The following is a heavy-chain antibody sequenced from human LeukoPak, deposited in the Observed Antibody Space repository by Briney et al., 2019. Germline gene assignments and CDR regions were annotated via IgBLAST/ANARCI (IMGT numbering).Heavy chain of an antibody. D-gene: IGHD2-2*01. CDR2: ISSSGSGGNT. CDR1: GVTLSNYA. J-gene: IGHJ4*02. Sequence: GGSLRLSCVASGVTLSNYAMSWARQAPGKGLEWVSGISSSGSGGNTYYADSVKGRFTISRDSSRNTLFLHMNTLRAEDTAIYYCAKFIVPAARYYFDYWGQGTLVTVSS. V-gene: IGHV3-23*01. CDR3: AKFIVPAARYYFDY.